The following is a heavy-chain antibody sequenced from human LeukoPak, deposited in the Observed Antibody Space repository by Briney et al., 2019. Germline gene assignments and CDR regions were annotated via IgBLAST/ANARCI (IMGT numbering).Heavy chain of an antibody. V-gene: IGHV3-23*01. CDR3: ARDELDSSGYYYYFDY. D-gene: IGHD3-22*01. CDR1: GFSFSSYA. J-gene: IGHJ4*02. CDR2: MSSSDDGR. Sequence: PGGSLRLSCATSGFSFSSYAMSWVRQAPGKGLEWVSAMSSSDDGRYYAASVRGRFTISRDTSRSTLYLQMNSLRAEDTALHYCARDELDSSGYYYYFDYWGQGTLVTVSS.